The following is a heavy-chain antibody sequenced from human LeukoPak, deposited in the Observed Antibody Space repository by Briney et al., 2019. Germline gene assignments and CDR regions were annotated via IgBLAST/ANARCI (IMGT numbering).Heavy chain of an antibody. CDR1: GFIFSSDS. Sequence: GGSLRLSCAASGFIFSSDSMNWVRQAPGKGLEWISSISSSSSYIHYADSVKGRFTISRDNAKNSMYLQMNSLRAEDTAVYYCARDRVAEGAYFDYWGQGTLVTVSS. D-gene: IGHD6-13*01. CDR3: ARDRVAEGAYFDY. J-gene: IGHJ4*02. CDR2: ISSSSSYI. V-gene: IGHV3-21*01.